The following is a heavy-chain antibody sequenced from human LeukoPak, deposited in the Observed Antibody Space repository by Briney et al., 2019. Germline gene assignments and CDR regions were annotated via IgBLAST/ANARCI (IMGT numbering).Heavy chain of an antibody. CDR2: ISYSAVS. V-gene: IGHV4-59*01. Sequence: PSETLSLTCTVSGGSIGTYYWSWIRQPPGKGLEWIGYISYSAVSNYNPSLKSRVTISVDTSKNQFSLKLTSVTAADTAVYYCAKSQYYYDSSGTLWGQGTLVTVSS. CDR1: GGSIGTYY. CDR3: AKSQYYYDSSGTL. D-gene: IGHD3-22*01. J-gene: IGHJ4*02.